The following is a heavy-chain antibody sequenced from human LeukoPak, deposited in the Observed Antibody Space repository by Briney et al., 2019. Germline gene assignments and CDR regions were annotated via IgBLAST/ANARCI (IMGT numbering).Heavy chain of an antibody. J-gene: IGHJ6*03. Sequence: SETLSLTCVVSGGSISSGDYYWNWIRQPAGKGLQWIGRIYTSGTSNYNPSLKSRVTISVDTSKNQFSLKLSSVTAADTAVYYCARRTAMGYYYYYYMDVWGKGTTVTVSS. D-gene: IGHD5-18*01. CDR3: ARRTAMGYYYYYYMDV. V-gene: IGHV4-61*02. CDR1: GGSISSGDYY. CDR2: IYTSGTS.